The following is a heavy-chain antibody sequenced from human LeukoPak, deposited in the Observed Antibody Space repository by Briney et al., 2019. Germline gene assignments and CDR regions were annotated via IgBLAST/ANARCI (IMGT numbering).Heavy chain of an antibody. Sequence: GASVKVSCKASGYTFTGYYMHWVRQAPGQGLEWMGWINPNSGGTNYAQKFQGRVTMTRDTSISTAYMELSRLRSDDTAVYYCARVAYAAPQWLELFDYWGQGTLVTVSS. J-gene: IGHJ4*02. D-gene: IGHD6-19*01. CDR2: INPNSGGT. CDR3: ARVAYAAPQWLELFDY. CDR1: GYTFTGYY. V-gene: IGHV1-2*02.